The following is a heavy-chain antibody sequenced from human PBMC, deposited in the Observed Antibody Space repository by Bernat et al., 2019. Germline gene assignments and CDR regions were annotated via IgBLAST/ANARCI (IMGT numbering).Heavy chain of an antibody. CDR2: IYYSGST. J-gene: IGHJ4*02. CDR3: ARAYDYIWGSYRSYYFDY. D-gene: IGHD3-16*02. V-gene: IGHV4-39*01. CDR1: GGSISSSSYY. Sequence: QLQLQESGPGLVKPSETLSLTCTVSGGSISSSSYYWGWIRQPPGKGLEWIGSIYYSGSTYHNPSLKSRVTISVDTSKNQFSLKLSSVTAADTAVYYCARAYDYIWGSYRSYYFDYWGQGTLVTVSS.